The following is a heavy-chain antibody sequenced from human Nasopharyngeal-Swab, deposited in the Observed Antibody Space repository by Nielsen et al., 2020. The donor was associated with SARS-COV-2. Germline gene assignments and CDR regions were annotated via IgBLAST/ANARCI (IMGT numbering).Heavy chain of an antibody. CDR3: AKEGIVGGSPLLVCFDC. D-gene: IGHD1-26*01. V-gene: IGHV3-23*01. J-gene: IGHJ4*02. CDR2: ISGSGGST. Sequence: GALKISCAASGFTFSSYAMSWVRQAPGKGLEWVSAISGSGGSTYYADSVKGRFTISRDNSKNTLYLQMNSLRAEDTAVYYCAKEGIVGGSPLLVCFDCWGQGTLVTVSS. CDR1: GFTFSSYA.